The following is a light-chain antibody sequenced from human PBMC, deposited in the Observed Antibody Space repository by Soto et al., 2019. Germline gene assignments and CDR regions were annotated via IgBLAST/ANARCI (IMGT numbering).Light chain of an antibody. CDR2: EVT. Sequence: QSALTQPASVSGSPGQSITISCTGTSSDVGGYTYVSWYQQHPDKAPILIIYEVTNRPSGVSNRFSSSKSGNLASLTISGLQAEDEADYYCTSYTDNKTGVFGGGTKLTVL. CDR1: SSDVGGYTY. V-gene: IGLV2-14*01. CDR3: TSYTDNKTGV. J-gene: IGLJ3*02.